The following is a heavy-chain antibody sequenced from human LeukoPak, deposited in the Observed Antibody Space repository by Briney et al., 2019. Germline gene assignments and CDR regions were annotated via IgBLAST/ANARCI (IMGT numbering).Heavy chain of an antibody. V-gene: IGHV1-46*01. CDR2: INPSGGST. D-gene: IGHD6-6*01. CDR3: ALSPSSRENWFDP. J-gene: IGHJ5*02. Sequence: ASVKVSCKASGYTFTSYYMHWVRQAPGQGLEWMGIINPSGGSTSYAQKFQGRVTITRNTSISTAYMELSSLRSEDTAVYYCALSPSSRENWFDPWGQGTLVTVSS. CDR1: GYTFTSYY.